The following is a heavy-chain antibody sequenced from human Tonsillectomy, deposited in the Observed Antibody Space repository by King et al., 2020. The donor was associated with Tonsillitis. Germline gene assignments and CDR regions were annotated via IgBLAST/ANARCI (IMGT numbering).Heavy chain of an antibody. CDR3: PKAIRYGGGFNY. CDR2: IYSGGST. V-gene: IGHV3-66*01. CDR1: GFTVSSNY. Sequence: VQLVESGGGLVQPGGSLRLSCAASGFTVSSNYMSWVRQAPGKGLEWGSVIYSGGSTYYADSVKGRFTISRDNSKNTLYLQMNSLRAEDTAVYYCPKAIRYGGGFNYWGQGTLVTVSS. J-gene: IGHJ4*02. D-gene: IGHD3-9*01.